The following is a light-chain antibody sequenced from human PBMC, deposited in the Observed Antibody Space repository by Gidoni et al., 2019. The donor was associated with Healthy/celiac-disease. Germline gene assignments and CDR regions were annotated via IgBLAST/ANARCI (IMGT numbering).Light chain of an antibody. CDR1: QSVSSN. Sequence: EIVMTQSPATLSVSPGERATLSCRASQSVSSNLAWYQQKPGQAPRLLIYGASARATGIAARFSGSGSGTEFTLIISSLQSEDFAVYYCQQYNNWLTFGGGTKVEIK. CDR2: GAS. CDR3: QQYNNWLT. V-gene: IGKV3-15*01. J-gene: IGKJ4*01.